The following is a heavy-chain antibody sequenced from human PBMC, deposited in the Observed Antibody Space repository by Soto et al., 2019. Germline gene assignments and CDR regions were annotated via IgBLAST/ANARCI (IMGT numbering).Heavy chain of an antibody. V-gene: IGHV3-23*01. CDR2: ISGGGVST. D-gene: IGHD6-19*01. CDR1: EFTFNSYA. J-gene: IGHJ6*02. CDR3: VKVGLTVPEACSYDGLDV. Sequence: DVQLLESGGGLVQPGGSLRLSCAASEFTFNSYAMSWVRQAPGKGLEWVSGISGGGVSTYYADSVKGRFTISRDNSRNNAYVQMLRRRAADTAVYYCVKVGLTVPEACSYDGLDVWCQGTTVTVSS.